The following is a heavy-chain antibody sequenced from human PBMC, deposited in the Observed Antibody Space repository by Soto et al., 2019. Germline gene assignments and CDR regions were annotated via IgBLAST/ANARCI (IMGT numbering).Heavy chain of an antibody. CDR2: IYYSGST. J-gene: IGHJ5*02. Sequence: SETLSLTCTVSGGSISSGGYYWSWIRQHPGKGLEWIGYIYYSGSTYYNPSLKSRVTISVDTSKNQFSLNLSSVTAADTAVYYCARAGHSSSSEGANWFDPWGQGTLVTAPQ. CDR1: GGSISSGGYY. V-gene: IGHV4-31*03. CDR3: ARAGHSSSSEGANWFDP. D-gene: IGHD6-6*01.